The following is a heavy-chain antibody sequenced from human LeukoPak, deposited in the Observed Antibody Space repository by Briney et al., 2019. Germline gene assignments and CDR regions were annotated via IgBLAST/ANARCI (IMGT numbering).Heavy chain of an antibody. CDR3: AIHGGGTIRIEAFDV. CDR2: ISGDGRDI. CDR1: AFTFSSYG. J-gene: IGHJ3*01. D-gene: IGHD3-3*01. V-gene: IGHV3-23*01. Sequence: GGSLRLSCAASAFTFSSYGVSWVRQAPGKGLEWVSAISGDGRDIFYADAVKGRFTISRDNSKNTLYLQTNSLRDEDTALYYCAIHGGGTIRIEAFDVWGQGTMVTISS.